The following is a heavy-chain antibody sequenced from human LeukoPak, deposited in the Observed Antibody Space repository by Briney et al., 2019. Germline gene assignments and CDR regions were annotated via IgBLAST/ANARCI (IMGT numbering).Heavy chain of an antibody. CDR3: ARADNYYGSGSYYNFDY. D-gene: IGHD3-10*01. J-gene: IGHJ4*02. V-gene: IGHV4-39*07. CDR2: IYYSGST. Sequence: PSETLSLTCTVSGGSISSSSYYWGWIRQPPGKGLEWIGSIYYSGSTNYNPSLKSRVTISVDKSKNQFSLKLSSVTAADTAVYYCARADNYYGSGSYYNFDYWGQGTLVTVSS. CDR1: GGSISSSSYY.